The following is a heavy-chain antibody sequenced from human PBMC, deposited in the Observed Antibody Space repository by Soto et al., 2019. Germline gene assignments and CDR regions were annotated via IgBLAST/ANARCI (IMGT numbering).Heavy chain of an antibody. CDR1: GGTFSSYT. CDR2: SIPILGIA. D-gene: IGHD1-26*01. CDR3: ARFSGSSGRDGFDP. Sequence: QVQLVQSGAEVKKPGSSVKVSCKASGGTFSSYTISWVRQDPGQGLEWMGRSIPILGIANYAQKFQGRVTITADKSTSTAYMERSSLRSEDTAVYYCARFSGSSGRDGFDPWGQGTLVTVSS. V-gene: IGHV1-69*02. J-gene: IGHJ5*02.